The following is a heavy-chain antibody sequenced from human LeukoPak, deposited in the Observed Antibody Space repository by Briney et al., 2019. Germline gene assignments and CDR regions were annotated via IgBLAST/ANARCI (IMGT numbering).Heavy chain of an antibody. CDR3: AKMPNSNYFDY. CDR1: GFTFSNCA. J-gene: IGHJ4*02. D-gene: IGHD4-11*01. Sequence: GGSLILSCAASGFTFSNCAMNWVRQAPGKGLEWVSAISDSASSTYYADSVKGRFTISRDNAKNTLYLQMNSLRAEDTAVYYCAKMPNSNYFDYWGQGTLVTVSS. CDR2: ISDSASST. V-gene: IGHV3-23*01.